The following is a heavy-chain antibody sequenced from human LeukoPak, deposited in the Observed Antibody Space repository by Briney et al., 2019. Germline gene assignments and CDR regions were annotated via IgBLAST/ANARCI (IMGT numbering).Heavy chain of an antibody. Sequence: PGGSLRLSCAASGFTFSSYSMNWIRQAPGKGLEWVSYISSGGNTMYYADSVKGRFTISRDNAKNSLFLQMNSLRAEDTAAYFCASGGWEGTFDIWGQGTMVIVSS. V-gene: IGHV3-48*04. CDR2: ISSGGNTM. CDR3: ASGGWEGTFDI. D-gene: IGHD1-26*01. J-gene: IGHJ3*02. CDR1: GFTFSSYS.